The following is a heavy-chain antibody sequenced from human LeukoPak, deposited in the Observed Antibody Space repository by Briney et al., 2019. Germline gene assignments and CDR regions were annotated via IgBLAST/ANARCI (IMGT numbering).Heavy chain of an antibody. J-gene: IGHJ4*02. CDR2: ISSSSSSI. V-gene: IGHV3-21*01. Sequence: PGGSLRLSCAASGFTFSSYSMNWVRQAPGKGLEWVSSISSSSSSIYYADSVKGRFTISRDNAKNSLYLQMNSLRAEDTAVYYCARGQTLRFLEWLLYRHNFDYWGQGTLVTVSS. D-gene: IGHD3-3*01. CDR3: ARGQTLRFLEWLLYRHNFDY. CDR1: GFTFSSYS.